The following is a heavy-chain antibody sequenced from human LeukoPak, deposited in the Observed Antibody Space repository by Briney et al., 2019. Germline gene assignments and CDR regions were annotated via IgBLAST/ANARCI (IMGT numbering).Heavy chain of an antibody. D-gene: IGHD3-3*01. CDR3: TSQEPITTPDY. CDR1: GFTFSSYA. J-gene: IGHJ4*02. CDR2: ISGSGGST. V-gene: IGHV3-23*01. Sequence: GGSLRLSCAASGFTFSSYAMSWVRQAPGKGLEWVSAISGSGGSTYYADSVKGRFTISRDDSKNTAYLQMNSLKTEDTAVYYCTSQEPITTPDYWGQGTLVTVSS.